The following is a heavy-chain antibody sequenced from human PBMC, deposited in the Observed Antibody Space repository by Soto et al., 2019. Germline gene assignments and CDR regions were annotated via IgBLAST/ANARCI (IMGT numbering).Heavy chain of an antibody. V-gene: IGHV4-30-2*01. CDR1: GGYISSGCYY. D-gene: IGHD1-7*01. CDR2: IYHSGST. Sequence: SETLSLTCPVSGGYISSGCYYWSWIRQPPGKGLEWIGYIYHSGSTYYNPSLKSRVTISVDRSKNQFSLKLSSVTAADTAVYYCARTESGTFDPWGQGTLVTVSS. J-gene: IGHJ5*02. CDR3: ARTESGTFDP.